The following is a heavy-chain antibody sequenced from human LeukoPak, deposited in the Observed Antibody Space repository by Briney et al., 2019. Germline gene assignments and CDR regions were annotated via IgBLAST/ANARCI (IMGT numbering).Heavy chain of an antibody. Sequence: GRSLRLSCAASGFTFSDYAMHWVRQAAGKGLEYVSGISSNGGSTYYADSVKGRFTISRDNSKSSLYLQMSSLRAEDMAVYYCASWVNEDYGDYSLQLGPFDYWGQGTLVTVSS. CDR3: ASWVNEDYGDYSLQLGPFDY. J-gene: IGHJ4*02. D-gene: IGHD4-17*01. CDR2: ISSNGGST. CDR1: GFTFSDYA. V-gene: IGHV3-64*02.